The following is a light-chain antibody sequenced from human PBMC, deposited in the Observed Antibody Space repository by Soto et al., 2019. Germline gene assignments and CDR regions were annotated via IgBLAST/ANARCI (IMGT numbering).Light chain of an antibody. Sequence: QSALTQPASVTGSPGQSITISCTGTSSDVGGYNRVSWYQHYPGTAPKLMIYEVTNRPSGVSDRFSASKSGNTASLTISGLHPEDEADYYCSSYTIRNSWVFGGGTKVTVL. CDR2: EVT. CDR3: SSYTIRNSWV. CDR1: SSDVGGYNR. V-gene: IGLV2-14*01. J-gene: IGLJ3*02.